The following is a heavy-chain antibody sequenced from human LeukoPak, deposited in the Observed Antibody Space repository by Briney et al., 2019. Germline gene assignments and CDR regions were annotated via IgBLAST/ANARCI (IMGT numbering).Heavy chain of an antibody. CDR3: ARVIKRGYVSAFDY. D-gene: IGHD5-18*01. J-gene: IGHJ4*02. V-gene: IGHV4-59*01. CDR2: IYYSGST. Sequence: SETLSLTCTVSGGSISSYYWSWIRQPPGKGLEWIGYIYYSGSTNYNPSLKSRVTISVDTSKNQFSLKLSSVTAADTAVYYCARVIKRGYVSAFDYWGQGTLVTVSS. CDR1: GGSISSYY.